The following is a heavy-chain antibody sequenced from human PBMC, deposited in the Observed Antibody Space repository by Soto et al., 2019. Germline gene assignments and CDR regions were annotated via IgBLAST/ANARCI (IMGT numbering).Heavy chain of an antibody. CDR2: ISAYNGNT. J-gene: IGHJ6*02. CDR3: ARQISSSWPGTFWDYYGMDV. CDR1: GYTFTSYG. Sequence: QVQLVQSGAEVKKPGASVKVSCKASGYTFTSYGISWVRQAPGQGLEWMGWISAYNGNTNYAQKLQGRVTMTTDTSTSTGYMELRSLRSDDTAVYYCARQISSSWPGTFWDYYGMDVWGQGTTVTVSS. D-gene: IGHD6-13*01. V-gene: IGHV1-18*01.